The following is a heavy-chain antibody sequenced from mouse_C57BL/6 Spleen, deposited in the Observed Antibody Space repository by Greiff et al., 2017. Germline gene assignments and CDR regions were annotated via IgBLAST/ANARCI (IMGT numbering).Heavy chain of an antibody. D-gene: IGHD2-4*01. CDR2: INPNNGGT. CDR3: ARSLNYDPFAY. CDR1: GYTFTDYN. J-gene: IGHJ3*01. V-gene: IGHV1-22*01. Sequence: EVKLEESGPELVKPGASVKMSCKASGYTFTDYNMHWVKQSHGKSLEWIGYINPNNGGTSYNQKFKGKATLTVNKSSSTAYMELRSLTSEDSAVDYCARSLNYDPFAYWGQGTLVTVSA.